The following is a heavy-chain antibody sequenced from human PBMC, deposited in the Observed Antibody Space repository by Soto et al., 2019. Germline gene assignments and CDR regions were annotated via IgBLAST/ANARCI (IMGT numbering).Heavy chain of an antibody. CDR1: GGSISSYY. D-gene: IGHD3-10*01. CDR2: IYTSGST. CDR3: ARDRITLANDAFDI. Sequence: SETLSLTCTVSGGSISSYYWSWIRQPAGKGLEWIGRIYTSGSTNYNPSLKSRVTMSVDTSKNQFSLNLSSVTAAADTAVYYCARDRITLANDAFDIWGQGTMVTVSS. V-gene: IGHV4-4*07. J-gene: IGHJ3*02.